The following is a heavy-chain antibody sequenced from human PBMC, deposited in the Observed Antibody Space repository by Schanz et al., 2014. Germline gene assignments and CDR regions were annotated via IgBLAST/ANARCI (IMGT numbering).Heavy chain of an antibody. CDR1: GFPFSDYY. D-gene: IGHD1-26*01. CDR2: INTGSNYI. V-gene: IGHV3-11*05. CDR3: ARNRGSGGQNWYFDL. J-gene: IGHJ2*01. Sequence: QVQLVDSGGGLVKPGGSLRLSCTASGFPFSDYYMSWIRQAPGKGLEWISFINTGSNYINYADSVKGRFTISRDNTKNSLFLQLNSLRADDTAVCYCARNRGSGGQNWYFDLWGRGTLVTVSS.